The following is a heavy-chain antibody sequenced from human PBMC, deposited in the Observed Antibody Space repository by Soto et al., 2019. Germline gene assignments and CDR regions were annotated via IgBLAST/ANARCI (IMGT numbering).Heavy chain of an antibody. D-gene: IGHD3-22*01. CDR3: ARQIYDSDTGPNFQYYFDS. V-gene: IGHV5-10-1*01. CDR2: IDPSDSQT. CDR1: GYSFAGYW. Sequence: GESLKISCKGSGYSFAGYWITWVRQKPGKGLEWMGRIDPSDSQTYYSPSFRGHVTISATKSITTVFLQWSSLRASDTAMYYCARQIYDSDTGPNFQYYFDSWGQGTRSPSPQ. J-gene: IGHJ4*02.